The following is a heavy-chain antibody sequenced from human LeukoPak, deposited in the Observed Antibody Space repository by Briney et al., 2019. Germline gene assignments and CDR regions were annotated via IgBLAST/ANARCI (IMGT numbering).Heavy chain of an antibody. D-gene: IGHD6-13*01. CDR1: GFTFSSYA. V-gene: IGHV3-23*01. Sequence: PGGSLRLSCAASGFTFSSYAMTWVRQAPGKGLEWVSAVSGSGGKTYYADSVKGRFTISRDNSKNTVSPQMNSLRAEDTAVYYCAKEDRVIAAPYLDYWGQGTLVTVSS. CDR2: VSGSGGKT. CDR3: AKEDRVIAAPYLDY. J-gene: IGHJ4*02.